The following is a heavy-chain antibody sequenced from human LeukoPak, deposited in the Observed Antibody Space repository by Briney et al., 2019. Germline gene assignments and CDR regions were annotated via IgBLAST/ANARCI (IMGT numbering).Heavy chain of an antibody. J-gene: IGHJ4*02. D-gene: IGHD3-10*01. CDR1: GGTFSSYA. CDR3: AREDGSGEGGFDY. Sequence: SVRVSCKASGGTFSSYAISWVRQAPGQGLEWMGRIIPIFGIANYAQKFQGRVTITADKSTSTAYMELSSLRSEDTAVYYCAREDGSGEGGFDYWGQGTLVTVSS. V-gene: IGHV1-69*04. CDR2: IIPIFGIA.